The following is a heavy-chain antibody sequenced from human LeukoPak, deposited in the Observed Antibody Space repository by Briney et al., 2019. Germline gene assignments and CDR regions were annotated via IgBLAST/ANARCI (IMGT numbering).Heavy chain of an antibody. V-gene: IGHV3-49*04. CDR1: GFTFSSYA. Sequence: GGALRLSCAASGFTFSSYAMSWVRQAPGKGREGVGFIRSKAYGGTTEYAASVKGRFTISRDDSKSIAYLQMNSLKTEDTAVYYCTVVVDTAMGDAFDIWGQGTMVTVSS. D-gene: IGHD5-18*01. J-gene: IGHJ3*02. CDR3: TVVVDTAMGDAFDI. CDR2: IRSKAYGGTT.